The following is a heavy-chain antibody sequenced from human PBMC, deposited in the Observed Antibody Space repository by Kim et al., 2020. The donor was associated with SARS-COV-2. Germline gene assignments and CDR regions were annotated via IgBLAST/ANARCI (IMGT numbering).Heavy chain of an antibody. Sequence: GGSLRLSCAASGFTFNTYGMHWVRQAPGKGLEWVAVISYDGSNKYYADSVKGRFTISRDNSKNTLHLQMNSLRIEDTAVYYCAKSFSGSYFGYDYWGQGTLVTVSS. CDR3: AKSFSGSYFGYDY. CDR2: ISYDGSNK. CDR1: GFTFNTYG. V-gene: IGHV3-30*18. D-gene: IGHD1-26*01. J-gene: IGHJ4*02.